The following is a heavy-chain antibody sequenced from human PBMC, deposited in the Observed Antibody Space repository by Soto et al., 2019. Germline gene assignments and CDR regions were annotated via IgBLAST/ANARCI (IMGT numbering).Heavy chain of an antibody. V-gene: IGHV1-2*04. J-gene: IGHJ6*02. D-gene: IGHD2-8*01. CDR2: INPKSGGT. Sequence: ASVKVSCKASGYSFTGYHIHWVRQAPGQGLEWLGRINPKSGGTSTAQKFQGWVTMTTDTSISTASMELTRLTSDDTAIYYCARGDSTDCSNGVCSFFYNHDMDVWGQGTTVPSP. CDR3: ARGDSTDCSNGVCSFFYNHDMDV. CDR1: GYSFTGYH.